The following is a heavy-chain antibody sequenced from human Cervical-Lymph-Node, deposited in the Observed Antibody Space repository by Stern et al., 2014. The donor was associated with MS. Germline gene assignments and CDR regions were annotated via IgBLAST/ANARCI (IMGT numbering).Heavy chain of an antibody. CDR2: IGTAGDT. CDR1: GFTFSSYD. D-gene: IGHD3-10*01. Sequence: EVQLLESGGGLVQPGGSLRLSCAASGFTFSSYDMHWVRQATGKGLDWVSAIGTAGDTYYPGFVKGRFTISRENAKNSLYLQMNSLRAGDTAVYYCARGFAGYFDYWGQGTLVTVSS. V-gene: IGHV3-13*01. CDR3: ARGFAGYFDY. J-gene: IGHJ4*02.